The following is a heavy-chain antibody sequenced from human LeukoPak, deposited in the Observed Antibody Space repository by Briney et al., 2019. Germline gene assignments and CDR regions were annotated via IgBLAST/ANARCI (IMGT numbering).Heavy chain of an antibody. Sequence: GGSLRLSCAASGFTFSNYVMSWVRQAPGTGLEWVSTISSSGGSTYYADSVKGRFTISRDSSKNTLYLQMNSLRAEDTAVYYCAKGDYGDPFDYWGQGTLVTVSS. CDR3: AKGDYGDPFDY. CDR2: ISSSGGST. J-gene: IGHJ4*02. V-gene: IGHV3-23*01. CDR1: GFTFSNYV. D-gene: IGHD4-17*01.